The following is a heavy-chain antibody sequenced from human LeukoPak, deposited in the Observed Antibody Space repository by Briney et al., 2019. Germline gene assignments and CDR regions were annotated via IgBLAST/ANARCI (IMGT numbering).Heavy chain of an antibody. D-gene: IGHD3-22*01. J-gene: IGHJ4*02. Sequence: GVSLRLSCAASGFTVSSNYMSWVRQAPGKGLEWVSVIYSGGSTYYADSVKGRFTISRDNSKNTLYLQMNSLRAEDTAVYYCARALYYYDSSGYYPEYYFDYWGQGTLVTVSS. CDR2: IYSGGST. V-gene: IGHV3-53*01. CDR3: ARALYYYDSSGYYPEYYFDY. CDR1: GFTVSSNY.